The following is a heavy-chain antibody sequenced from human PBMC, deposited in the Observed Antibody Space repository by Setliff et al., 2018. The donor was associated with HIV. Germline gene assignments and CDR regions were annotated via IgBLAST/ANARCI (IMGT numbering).Heavy chain of an antibody. D-gene: IGHD1-1*01. V-gene: IGHV3-21*01. CDR3: ARTSTTTGTTLNWFDP. Sequence: PGGSLRLSCAASGFTLSTYTMNWVRQAPGKGLEWISSISSNIIYIYYADSVRGRFTISRDNAKNSLYLQMNSLRAEDTAVYYCARTSTTTGTTLNWFDPWGQGTLVTVSS. CDR1: GFTLSTYT. CDR2: ISSNIIYI. J-gene: IGHJ5*02.